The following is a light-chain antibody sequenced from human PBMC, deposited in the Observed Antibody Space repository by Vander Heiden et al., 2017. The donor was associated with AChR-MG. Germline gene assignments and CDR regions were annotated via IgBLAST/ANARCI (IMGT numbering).Light chain of an antibody. J-gene: IGLJ3*02. V-gene: IGLV8-61*01. Sequence: QTVVTQQPSSRVSPGGPVTRTSPVNSGSASTTNSHGWFRQAPRPAPGPLIYNTNTRSSGVPYRFSGSILGNKAALTITGAQADDESDYYCVLYMGGGTWLFGGGTKLTVL. CDR3: VLYMGGGTWL. CDR2: NTN. CDR1: SGSASTTNS.